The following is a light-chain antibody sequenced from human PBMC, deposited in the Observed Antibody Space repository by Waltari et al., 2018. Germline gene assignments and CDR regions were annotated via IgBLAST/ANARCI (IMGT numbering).Light chain of an antibody. CDR3: MQGTQLSIT. J-gene: IGKJ5*01. CDR1: QSLEDSDGNTY. CDR2: TGS. Sequence: DPVMTQSPLSLPVTLGQPASISCRSSQSLEDSDGNTYLTWFQQRPGQAPRRLIFTGSNRDSGVPDRFSGSGSGTDFTLSISRVEAEDVGVYYCMQGTQLSITFGQGTRLEIK. V-gene: IGKV2-30*01.